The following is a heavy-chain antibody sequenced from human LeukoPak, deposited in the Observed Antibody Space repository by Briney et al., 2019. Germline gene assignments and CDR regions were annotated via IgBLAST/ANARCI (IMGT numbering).Heavy chain of an antibody. D-gene: IGHD5-18*01. J-gene: IGHJ4*02. Sequence: ASVKVSCKASGYTFTGYYMHWVRQAPGQGLEWMGWINPNSGGTNYAQKFQGRVTMTRDTSISTAYMELSRLRSDDTAVYYCARVSIAVDTAILPKHYFDYWGQGTLVTVSS. V-gene: IGHV1-2*02. CDR2: INPNSGGT. CDR1: GYTFTGYY. CDR3: ARVSIAVDTAILPKHYFDY.